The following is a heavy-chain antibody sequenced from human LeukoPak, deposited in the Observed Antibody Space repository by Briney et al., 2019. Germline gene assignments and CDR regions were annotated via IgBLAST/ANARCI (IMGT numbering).Heavy chain of an antibody. CDR2: IKQDGSEK. V-gene: IGHV3-7*01. J-gene: IGHJ4*02. CDR1: GFTLSSDW. Sequence: GGSLRLSCAASGFTLSSDWMSWVRQAPGKGLEWVANIKQDGSEKYYVDSVKGRFTISRDNAKNSLYLQMNSLRAEDTAVYSCARAYDSSGYWIYYFDYWGQGTLVTVSS. CDR3: ARAYDSSGYWIYYFDY. D-gene: IGHD3-22*01.